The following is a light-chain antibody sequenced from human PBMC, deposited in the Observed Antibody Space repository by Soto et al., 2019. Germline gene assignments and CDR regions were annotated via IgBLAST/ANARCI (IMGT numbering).Light chain of an antibody. J-gene: IGLJ3*02. Sequence: QSVLTQPASVSGSPGQSITISCTGTSSDIGAYDYVSWHQQHPGKAPKLMIYEVRNRPSGVSYRFSCSKSGNTASLTISGLQAEDEADYYCSSYTRSSTWVFGGGTKVTVL. CDR3: SSYTRSSTWV. V-gene: IGLV2-14*03. CDR1: SSDIGAYDY. CDR2: EVR.